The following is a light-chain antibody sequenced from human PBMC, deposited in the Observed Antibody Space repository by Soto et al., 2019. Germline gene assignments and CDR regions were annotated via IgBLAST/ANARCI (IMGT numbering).Light chain of an antibody. CDR3: SSFTSTSTVI. CDR1: SSDIGGHNY. Sequence: QSALTQPASVSGSLGQSITISCTGTSSDIGGHNYVSWYQLHPGKAPKVLIFEVIKRLSGVSTRFSGSKSGNMASLTISGLRPEDEGDYYCSSFTSTSTVILGGGTKLTVL. V-gene: IGLV2-14*01. J-gene: IGLJ2*01. CDR2: EVI.